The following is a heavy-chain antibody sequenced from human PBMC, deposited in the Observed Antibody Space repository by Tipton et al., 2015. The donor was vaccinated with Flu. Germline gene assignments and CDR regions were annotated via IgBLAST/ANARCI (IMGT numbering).Heavy chain of an antibody. CDR3: ARGRVRGGSYYPQSH. V-gene: IGHV4-34*01. Sequence: TLSLTCAVYGGSFNGYYWSWIRQSPGKGLEWIGEVNHSGSSNCNPSLKSRVTISVDTSKNQFSLKLSSVTAADTAVYYCARGRVRGGSYYPQSHWSQGTLVTVSS. CDR1: GGSFNGYY. J-gene: IGHJ4*02. CDR2: VNHSGSS. D-gene: IGHD1-26*01.